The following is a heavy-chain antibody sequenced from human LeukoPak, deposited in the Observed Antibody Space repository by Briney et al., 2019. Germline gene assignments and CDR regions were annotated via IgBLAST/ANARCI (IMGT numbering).Heavy chain of an antibody. CDR2: IIPIFGTA. CDR1: GGTFSSYA. V-gene: IGHV1-69*13. CDR3: ARDQGGQGDFDY. J-gene: IGHJ4*02. Sequence: SAKVSCKASGGTFSSYAISWVRQAPGQGLEWMGGIIPIFGTANYAQKFQGRVTITADESTSTAYMELSSLRPEDTAVYYCARDQGGQGDFDYWGQGTLVTVSS. D-gene: IGHD2-15*01.